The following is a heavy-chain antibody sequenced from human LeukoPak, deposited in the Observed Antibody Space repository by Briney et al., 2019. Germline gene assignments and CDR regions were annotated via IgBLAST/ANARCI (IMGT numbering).Heavy chain of an antibody. V-gene: IGHV4-30-2*01. CDR2: IYHSGST. CDR1: GGSISSGGYS. J-gene: IGHJ4*02. CDR3: AREAMYSYGNNFDY. Sequence: PSETLSLTCAVSGGSISSGGYSWSWIRQPPGKGLEWIGYIYHSGSTYYNPSLKSRVTISVDRSKNQFSLKLSSVTAADTAVYHCAREAMYSYGNNFDYWGQGTLVTVSS. D-gene: IGHD5-18*01.